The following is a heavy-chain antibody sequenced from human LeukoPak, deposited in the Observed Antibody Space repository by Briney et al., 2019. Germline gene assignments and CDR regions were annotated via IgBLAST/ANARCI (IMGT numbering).Heavy chain of an antibody. CDR1: GFTFSSYA. Sequence: GGSLRLSCAASGFTFSSYAMSWVRQAPGKGLEWVSAMSADGGSTYYADSVKGRFSISRDNSKNTLYLQMNSLRAEDTAIYYSAKAGGYCTSTSCYLFDWGQGTLVTVSS. V-gene: IGHV3-23*01. J-gene: IGHJ4*02. CDR2: MSADGGST. CDR3: AKAGGYCTSTSCYLFD. D-gene: IGHD2-2*01.